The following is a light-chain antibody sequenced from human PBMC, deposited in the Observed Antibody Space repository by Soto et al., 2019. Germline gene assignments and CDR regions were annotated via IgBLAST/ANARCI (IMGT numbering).Light chain of an antibody. V-gene: IGKV3-20*01. CDR2: GAS. CDR1: QRISSTY. Sequence: EIVLTQSQGTLSLFPRERATLSCRASQRISSTYLAWYQQKPGQAPSLIIHGASNKATAIPDRFSGAGSGTDFTLTISRREPEDFAVYYGHQYGSEPACTFGQGTKVEIK. CDR3: HQYGSEPACT. J-gene: IGKJ1*01.